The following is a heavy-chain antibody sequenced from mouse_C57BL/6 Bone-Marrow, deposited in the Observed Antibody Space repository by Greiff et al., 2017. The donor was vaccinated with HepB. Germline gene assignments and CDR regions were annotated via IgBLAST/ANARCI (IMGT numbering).Heavy chain of an antibody. CDR1: GYTFTSYG. CDR3: AWGLYYGNYFDY. Sequence: VQLKQSGAELARPGASVKLSCKASGYTFTSYGISWVKQRTGQGLEWIGEIYPRSGNTYYNEKFKGKATLTADKSSSTAYMELRSLTSEDSAVYFCAWGLYYGNYFDYWGQGTTLTVSS. J-gene: IGHJ2*01. D-gene: IGHD2-1*01. V-gene: IGHV1-81*01. CDR2: IYPRSGNT.